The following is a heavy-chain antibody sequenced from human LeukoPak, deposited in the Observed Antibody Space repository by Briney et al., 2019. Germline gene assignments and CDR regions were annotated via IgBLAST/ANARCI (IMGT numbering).Heavy chain of an antibody. CDR3: ARPGVTYYYDSSGYSFDY. J-gene: IGHJ4*02. CDR1: GGTFSSYT. D-gene: IGHD3-22*01. Sequence: SVKVSCKASGGTFSSYTISWVRQAPGQGLEWMGRIIPILGIANYAQKFQGRVTNTADKSTSTAYMELSSLRSEDTAVYYCARPGVTYYYDSSGYSFDYWGQGTLVAVSS. CDR2: IIPILGIA. V-gene: IGHV1-69*02.